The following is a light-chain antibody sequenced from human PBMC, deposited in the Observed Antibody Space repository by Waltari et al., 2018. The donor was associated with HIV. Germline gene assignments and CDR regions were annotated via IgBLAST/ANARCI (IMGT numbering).Light chain of an antibody. Sequence: QSALTQPASVAGSPGQSITISCTGTRSDVGDFDSVSWYQQHPGTAPKLIIYDVYNRPSGISDRFSGSKSANTASLTISVLQAADEGDYYCSSYTSSNILYVFGTGTKVIVL. J-gene: IGLJ1*01. V-gene: IGLV2-14*03. CDR3: SSYTSSNILYV. CDR1: RSDVGDFDS. CDR2: DVY.